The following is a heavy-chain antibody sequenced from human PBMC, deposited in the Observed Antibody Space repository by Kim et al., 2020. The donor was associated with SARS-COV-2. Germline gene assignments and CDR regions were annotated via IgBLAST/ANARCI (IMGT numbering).Heavy chain of an antibody. CDR3: TTYAGGYFDF. J-gene: IGHJ4*02. Sequence: GKIDYGAPVRRRFTISRDDSKNMLYLQMNSLKSEDTAVYYCTTYAGGYFDFWGQGTLVTVSS. V-gene: IGHV3-15*01. CDR2: GKI. D-gene: IGHD2-2*01.